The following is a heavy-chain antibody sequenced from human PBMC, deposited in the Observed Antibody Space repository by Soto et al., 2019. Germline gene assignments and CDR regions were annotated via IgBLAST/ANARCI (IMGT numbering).Heavy chain of an antibody. D-gene: IGHD1-7*01. J-gene: IGHJ6*02. CDR3: ALALRKAGTSISSRRDSYYGLDV. CDR2: IIPILGSP. Sequence: QVQLVQSGAEVKKPGSSVKVSCRASGGTFSTYGFSWVREAPGQGLEWVGGIIPILGSPHYAQKFQGRVDITADEFTSTGYIELTSLRSEDTAIYFCALALRKAGTSISSRRDSYYGLDVWGQGTTVTVSS. V-gene: IGHV1-69*01. CDR1: GGTFSTYG.